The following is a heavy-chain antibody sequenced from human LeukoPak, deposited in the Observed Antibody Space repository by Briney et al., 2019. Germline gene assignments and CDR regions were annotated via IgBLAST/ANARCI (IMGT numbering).Heavy chain of an antibody. CDR1: GFTFSSYS. V-gene: IGHV3-66*01. CDR3: ARDQASPYHYYGSGSYQIKYYYYMDV. Sequence: GGSLRLSCAASGFTFSSYSMNWVRQAPGKGLEWVSVIYSGGSTYYADSVKGRFTISRDNSKNTLYLQMNSLRAEDTAVYYCARDQASPYHYYGSGSYQIKYYYYMDVWGKGTTVTISS. J-gene: IGHJ6*03. D-gene: IGHD3-10*01. CDR2: IYSGGST.